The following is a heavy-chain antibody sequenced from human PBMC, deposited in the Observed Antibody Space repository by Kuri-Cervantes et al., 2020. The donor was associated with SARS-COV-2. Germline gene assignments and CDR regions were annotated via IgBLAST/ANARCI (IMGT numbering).Heavy chain of an antibody. CDR3: ARELELPPYYYGSGSHPFDY. CDR1: GYSFTSYW. V-gene: IGHV5-51*01. Sequence: KVSCKGSGYSFTSYWIGWMRQMPGKGLEWMGIIYPGDSDTRCSPSFQGQVTISADKSISTAYLQWSSLKASDTAMYYCARELELPPYYYGSGSHPFDYWGQGTLVTVSS. J-gene: IGHJ4*02. CDR2: IYPGDSDT. D-gene: IGHD3-10*01.